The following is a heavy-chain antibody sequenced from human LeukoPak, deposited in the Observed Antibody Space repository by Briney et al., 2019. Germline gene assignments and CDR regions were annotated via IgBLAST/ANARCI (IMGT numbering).Heavy chain of an antibody. D-gene: IGHD3-16*01. CDR1: GFTFRSFA. Sequence: GGSLRLSCEASGFTFRSFAMSWVRQAPGKGLEWLSGISASGHYIYQADSVKGRFTISRDNSKNTLYIEINSLRVEDTAVYYCARDGSWGYYQFYYMDVWGKGTTVTVSS. CDR3: ARDGSWGYYQFYYMDV. CDR2: ISASGHYI. J-gene: IGHJ6*03. V-gene: IGHV3-23*01.